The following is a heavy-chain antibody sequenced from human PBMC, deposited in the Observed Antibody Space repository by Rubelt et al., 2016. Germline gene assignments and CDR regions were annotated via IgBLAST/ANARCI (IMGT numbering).Heavy chain of an antibody. Sequence: QVQLQESGPGLVKPSETLSLSCTVSGGSISSYYWSWVRQPPGKGLEWLGYIYFTGTTNYNPSLKSRVALSVDTSENQFTLKLSSVTAADTAVYYCARSTAHSDFDDWGQGTLVTVSS. D-gene: IGHD2-8*02. J-gene: IGHJ4*02. V-gene: IGHV4-59*01. CDR3: ARSTAHSDFDD. CDR2: IYFTGTT. CDR1: GGSISSYY.